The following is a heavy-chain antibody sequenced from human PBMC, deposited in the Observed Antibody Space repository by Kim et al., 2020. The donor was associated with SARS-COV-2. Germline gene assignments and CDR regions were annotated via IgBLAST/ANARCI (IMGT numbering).Heavy chain of an antibody. V-gene: IGHV4-59*13. J-gene: IGHJ4*02. D-gene: IGHD3-16*01. CDR3: ARMPYGGFDY. CDR2: IYNSGST. CDR1: GDSITNYY. Sequence: SETLSLTCTVSGDSITNYYWSWIWQPPGKGLEWIGYIYNSGSTDYNPSLKSRVTIFIDTSKSQFSLRLSSVTAADTALYFCARMPYGGFDYWGQGTLVTV.